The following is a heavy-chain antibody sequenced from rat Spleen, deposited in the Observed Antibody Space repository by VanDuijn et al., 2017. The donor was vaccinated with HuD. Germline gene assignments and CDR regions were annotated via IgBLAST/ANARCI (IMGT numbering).Heavy chain of an antibody. D-gene: IGHD1-12*02. CDR2: ITTGGAIT. J-gene: IGHJ2*01. CDR1: GFTFRNYD. V-gene: IGHV5-25*01. Sequence: EVQLVESGGDLVQPGRSLKLSCAASGFTFRNYDMAWVRQAPTMGLEWVTSITTGGAITSYRDSVKGRFTISRDTAKSTLYLQMDSLRSEDTATYYCARHGYDGSYYYWDYWGQGVMVTVSS. CDR3: ARHGYDGSYYYWDY.